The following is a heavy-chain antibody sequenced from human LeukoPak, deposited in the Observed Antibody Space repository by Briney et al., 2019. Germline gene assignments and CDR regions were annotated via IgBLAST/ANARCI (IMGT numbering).Heavy chain of an antibody. CDR3: ARPKIDYYGSGYYFDY. V-gene: IGHV1-8*01. Sequence: ASVKVSCKASGYTFTSYDINWVRQATGQGLEWMGWMNPNSGNTGYAQKFQGRVTMTRNTSISTAYMELSRLRSDDTAVYYCARPKIDYYGSGYYFDYWGQGTLVTVSS. CDR2: MNPNSGNT. D-gene: IGHD3-10*01. J-gene: IGHJ4*02. CDR1: GYTFTSYD.